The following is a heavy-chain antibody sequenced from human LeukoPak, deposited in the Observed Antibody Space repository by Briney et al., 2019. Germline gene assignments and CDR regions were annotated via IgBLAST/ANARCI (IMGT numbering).Heavy chain of an antibody. J-gene: IGHJ4*02. Sequence: PGGSLRLSCAASGLTVSSNYMNWVRQAPGKGLEWVSLIYTGGSTYYADSVKGRFTISRDNSKNTLYLQMNSLRADDTAVYYCARGQRAAAGSDSWGQGTLVTVSS. D-gene: IGHD6-13*01. V-gene: IGHV3-66*01. CDR2: IYTGGST. CDR3: ARGQRAAAGSDS. CDR1: GLTVSSNY.